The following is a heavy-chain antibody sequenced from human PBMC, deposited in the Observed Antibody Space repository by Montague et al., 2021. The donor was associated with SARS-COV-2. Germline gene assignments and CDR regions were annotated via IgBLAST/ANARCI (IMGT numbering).Heavy chain of an antibody. CDR2: NYHSRST. D-gene: IGHD2-2*01. V-gene: IGHV4-38-2*02. CDR3: ARSHDCSTSSCHFDY. Sequence: SETLSLTCTVSGYSISSGYYWCCIQQPPGKALEWIGINYHSRSTYYNPPLKSRVTISVDTSKNQSSLKLSSVTAADTAVYYCARSHDCSTSSCHFDYWGQGTLVTVSS. J-gene: IGHJ4*02. CDR1: GYSISSGYY.